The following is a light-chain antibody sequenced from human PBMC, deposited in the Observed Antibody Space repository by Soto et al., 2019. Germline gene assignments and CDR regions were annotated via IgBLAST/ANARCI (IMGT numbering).Light chain of an antibody. CDR2: EGS. CDR3: CSYAGSSTLWV. V-gene: IGLV2-23*01. J-gene: IGLJ3*02. CDR1: SSDVGSYNL. Sequence: ALTQPASVSGSPGQSITISCTGTSSDVGSYNLVSWYQQHPGKAPKLMIYEGSKRPSGVSNRFSGSKSGNTASLTISGLQAEDEADYYCCSYAGSSTLWVFGGGTKLTVL.